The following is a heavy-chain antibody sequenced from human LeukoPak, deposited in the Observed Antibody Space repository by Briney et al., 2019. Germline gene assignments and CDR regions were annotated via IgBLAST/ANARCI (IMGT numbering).Heavy chain of an antibody. CDR2: ITGSGDNT. Sequence: GGSLRLSRAASGFTFRSYVMSWVRQAPGKGLEWVSAITGSGDNTYYADSVKGRFTISRDNSKNTLYLQMNSLRAEDTAVYYCAKRGPAGAGKSPDYFEYWGQGTLVTVSS. CDR1: GFTFRSYV. J-gene: IGHJ4*02. CDR3: AKRGPAGAGKSPDYFEY. V-gene: IGHV3-23*01. D-gene: IGHD6-19*01.